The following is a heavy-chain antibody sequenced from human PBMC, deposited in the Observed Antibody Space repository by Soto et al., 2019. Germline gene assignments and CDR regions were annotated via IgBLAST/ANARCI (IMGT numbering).Heavy chain of an antibody. CDR3: ARRGLSSSSTFSYHDYGMDV. Sequence: QVQLVQSGAEVKKPGASVKVSCKASGYTFTSDDINWVRQATGQGLAWMGWMNPNSGNTGYAQKFQGRVTMTRNTSMSTAYMERSGLRAEDTALYYCARRGLSSSSTFSYHDYGMDVWGQGTTVTVSS. CDR1: GYTFTSDD. CDR2: MNPNSGNT. D-gene: IGHD6-6*01. J-gene: IGHJ6*02. V-gene: IGHV1-8*01.